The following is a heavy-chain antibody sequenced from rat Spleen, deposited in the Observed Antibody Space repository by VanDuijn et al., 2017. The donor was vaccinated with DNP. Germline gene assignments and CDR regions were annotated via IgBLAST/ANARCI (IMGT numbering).Heavy chain of an antibody. CDR1: GFNFNSYY. Sequence: EVQLVESGGGLVQPGRSLKLSCAASGFNFNSYYMAWVRQAPRKGLEWVASISTADSRTYYADSVKGRFTISRDNAKNTLYLQMNSLRSEDTATYYCGRDLGGDYWGQGVMVTVSS. CDR3: GRDLGGDY. D-gene: IGHD5-1*01. J-gene: IGHJ2*01. V-gene: IGHV5-27*01. CDR2: ISTADSRT.